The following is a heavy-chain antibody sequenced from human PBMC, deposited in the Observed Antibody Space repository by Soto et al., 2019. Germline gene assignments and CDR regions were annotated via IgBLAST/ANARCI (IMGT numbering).Heavy chain of an antibody. J-gene: IGHJ4*01. CDR3: ASPTPGYCSSTSCYNFDY. CDR2: IIPILGIA. Sequence: SVNVSCKSSGGPFSSYTISWVRQAPGQGLEWMGRIIPILGIANYAQKFQGRVTITADKSTSTAYMELSSLRSEDTAVYYCASPTPGYCSSTSCYNFDYWG. D-gene: IGHD2-2*02. V-gene: IGHV1-69*02. CDR1: GGPFSSYT.